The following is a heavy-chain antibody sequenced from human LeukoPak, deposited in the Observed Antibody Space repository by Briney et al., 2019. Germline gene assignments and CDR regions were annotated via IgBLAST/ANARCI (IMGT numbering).Heavy chain of an antibody. V-gene: IGHV4-39*07. Sequence: SETLSLTCTVSGGSISSSSYYWGWIRQPPGKGLEWIGSIYYSGCTYYNPSLKSRVTISVDTSKNQFSLKLSSVTAADTAVYYCARDSPEFGYCSSTSCYQRAFDIWGQGTMVTVSS. J-gene: IGHJ3*02. CDR2: IYYSGCT. CDR1: GGSISSSSYY. D-gene: IGHD2-2*03. CDR3: ARDSPEFGYCSSTSCYQRAFDI.